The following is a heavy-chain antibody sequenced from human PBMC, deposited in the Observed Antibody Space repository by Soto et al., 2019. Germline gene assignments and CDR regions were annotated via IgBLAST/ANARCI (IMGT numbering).Heavy chain of an antibody. V-gene: IGHV3-30-3*01. D-gene: IGHD3-9*01. CDR3: ARGYYALFTAFSYSDFDL. CDR2: ISYEGSTT. CDR1: GFTFSTYA. J-gene: IGHJ2*01. Sequence: QVQLVESGGGVVQPGRSLRLSCAASGFTFSTYAMHWVRQSPGTGLEWLAVISYEGSTTHYLDSVKGRFTISRDHSKNTLDLQMNSRRADDTALYYCARGYYALFTAFSYSDFDLWGRGPLVTVSS.